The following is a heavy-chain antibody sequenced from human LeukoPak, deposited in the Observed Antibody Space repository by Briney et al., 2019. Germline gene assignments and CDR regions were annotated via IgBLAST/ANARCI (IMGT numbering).Heavy chain of an antibody. CDR3: ARHDSCGNHNWFDP. D-gene: IGHD3-22*01. Sequence: SETLPLTCTVSGGSISSYYWGWIRQPPGKGLEWIGYIYTSGSINYNPSLKSRVTISVDTSKNQFSLKLSSVTAADTAVYYCARHDSCGNHNWFDPWGQGILVTVSS. CDR1: GGSISSYY. CDR2: IYTSGSI. J-gene: IGHJ5*02. V-gene: IGHV4-4*09.